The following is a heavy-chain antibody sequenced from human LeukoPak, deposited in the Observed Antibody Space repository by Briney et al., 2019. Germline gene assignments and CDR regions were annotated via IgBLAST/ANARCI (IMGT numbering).Heavy chain of an antibody. CDR2: INPNSGGT. CDR1: GYTFTGYY. D-gene: IGHD2-2*02. J-gene: IGHJ3*02. V-gene: IGHV1-2*02. Sequence: ASVKVSCKASGYTFTGYYMHWARQAPGQGLEWMGWINPNSGGTNYAQKFQGRVTMTRDASISTAYMELSRLRSDDTAVYYSAREIVVVPAAIKDGAFDIWGQGTMVTVPS. CDR3: AREIVVVPAAIKDGAFDI.